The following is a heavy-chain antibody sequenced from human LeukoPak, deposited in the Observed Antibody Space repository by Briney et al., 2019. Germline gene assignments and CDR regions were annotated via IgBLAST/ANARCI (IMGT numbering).Heavy chain of an antibody. CDR2: INPNSGGT. Sequence: ASVKDSCKASGYTLTDHYMHWVRQAPGQRLEWMGRINPNSGGTSSARKFQGRVTVTRDTSISTVYMELSRLTSDDTAVYYCARSPSGWYGDYWGQGTLVTVSS. CDR3: ARSPSGWYGDY. J-gene: IGHJ4*02. D-gene: IGHD6-19*01. CDR1: GYTLTDHY. V-gene: IGHV1-2*06.